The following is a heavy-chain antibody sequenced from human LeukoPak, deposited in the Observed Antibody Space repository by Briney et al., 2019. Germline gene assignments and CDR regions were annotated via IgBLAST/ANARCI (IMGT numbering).Heavy chain of an antibody. CDR2: ISGSGGGT. D-gene: IGHD2-2*01. CDR1: GFTFSSYA. J-gene: IGHJ4*02. V-gene: IGHV3-23*01. CDR3: AKLIPPVDCSSTSCYGFDY. Sequence: GGSLRLSCAASGFTFSSYAMSWVRQAPEKGLEWVATISGSGGGTYYADSVRGRFTISRDDSENTLYLQMNSLRAEDTAVYYCAKLIPPVDCSSTSCYGFDYWGQGTLVTVSS.